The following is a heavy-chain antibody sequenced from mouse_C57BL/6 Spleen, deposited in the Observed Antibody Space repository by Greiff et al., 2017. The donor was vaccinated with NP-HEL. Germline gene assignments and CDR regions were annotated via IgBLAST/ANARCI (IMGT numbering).Heavy chain of an antibody. V-gene: IGHV5-4*01. Sequence: EVQLVESGGGLVKPGGSLKLSCAASGFTFSSYAMSWVRQTPEKRLEWVATISDGGSYTYYPDNVKGRITISRDNAKNNLYLQMSHLKSEDTAMYYCEKDRGVITTSYYYAMGYWGQGTSVTVSS. CDR1: GFTFSSYA. CDR3: EKDRGVITTSYYYAMGY. J-gene: IGHJ4*01. CDR2: ISDGGSYT. D-gene: IGHD2-4*01.